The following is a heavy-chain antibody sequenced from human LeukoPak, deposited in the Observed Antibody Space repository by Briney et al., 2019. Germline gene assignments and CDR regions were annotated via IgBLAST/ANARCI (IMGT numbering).Heavy chain of an antibody. CDR1: GYTFTSYG. V-gene: IGHV1-18*01. Sequence: ASVKVSCKASGYTFTSYGISWVRQAPGQGLEWMGWISAYNGNTNYAQKLQGRVTMTTDTSTSTAYMELRSLRSDDTAVYYCARDPPSYGDKDWYFDFWGRGTLVTVSS. J-gene: IGHJ2*01. D-gene: IGHD4-17*01. CDR3: ARDPPSYGDKDWYFDF. CDR2: ISAYNGNT.